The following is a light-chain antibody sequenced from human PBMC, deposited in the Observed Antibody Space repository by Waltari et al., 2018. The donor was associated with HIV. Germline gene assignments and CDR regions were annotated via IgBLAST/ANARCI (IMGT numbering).Light chain of an antibody. Sequence: EIVLTQSPATLSLSPGERATLSCSASKSVSSYLAWYTQKPGQAPRLLIYDASNRATGIPARFSGSGSGTDFTLTISSLEPEDFAVYYCQQRSNWPGITFGQGTRLEIK. V-gene: IGKV3-11*01. CDR2: DAS. CDR3: QQRSNWPGIT. J-gene: IGKJ5*01. CDR1: KSVSSY.